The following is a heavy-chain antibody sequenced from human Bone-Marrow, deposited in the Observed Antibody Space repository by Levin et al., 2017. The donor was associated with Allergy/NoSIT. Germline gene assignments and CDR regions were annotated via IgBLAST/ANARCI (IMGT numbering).Heavy chain of an antibody. V-gene: IGHV5-51*01. J-gene: IGHJ5*02. CDR2: IYPGDSDT. Sequence: GESLKISCKGSGYSFTSSWVGWVRQMPGKDLEWMGIIYPGDSDTRYSPAFQGRVTISADKSSSVAYLQGSSLGASDSAMYYCATSGPLDCTSTSCYTGAYGSWGQGTLVTVSS. D-gene: IGHD2-2*02. CDR1: GYSFTSSW. CDR3: ATSGPLDCTSTSCYTGAYGS.